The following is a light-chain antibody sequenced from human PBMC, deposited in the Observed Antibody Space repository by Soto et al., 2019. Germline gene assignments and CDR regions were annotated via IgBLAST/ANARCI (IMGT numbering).Light chain of an antibody. Sequence: QSVLTQPPSVSGAPGQRVTISCTGSSSNIGAGYDVHWYQQRPGTAPKLLIFDNDNRPSGVPDRFSGSKSGTAASLAITGLQAEDEADYYCQSYDNSLSAWVFGGGTKVTVL. J-gene: IGLJ3*02. CDR3: QSYDNSLSAWV. CDR1: SSNIGAGYD. CDR2: DND. V-gene: IGLV1-40*01.